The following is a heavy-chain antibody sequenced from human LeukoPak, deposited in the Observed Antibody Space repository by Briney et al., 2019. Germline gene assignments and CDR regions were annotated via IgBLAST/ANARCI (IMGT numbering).Heavy chain of an antibody. V-gene: IGHV4-39*01. CDR3: ARPLSGSSSWHGDAFDI. CDR2: IYYNGST. J-gene: IGHJ3*02. CDR1: GGSISSSTYY. D-gene: IGHD6-13*01. Sequence: SETLSLTCTVSGGSISSSTYYWGWIRQPPGKGLEWIGSIYYNGSTYYNASLKSRVAISADTSKNQLSLKLSSVTAADTAVYYCARPLSGSSSWHGDAFDIWGQGTMVTVSS.